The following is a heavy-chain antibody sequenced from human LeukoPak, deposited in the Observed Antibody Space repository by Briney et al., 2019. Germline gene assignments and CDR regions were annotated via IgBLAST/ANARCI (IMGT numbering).Heavy chain of an antibody. Sequence: GGSLRLSCAASGFTFSHYAMHWVRQAPGKGLEYVSAITGDGGGTYYATSVRARFTISRDNSKNTLYLQMGSLRAEDMAVYYCATAENRGYYSYWGQGTRVTVSS. V-gene: IGHV3-64*01. D-gene: IGHD1-26*01. CDR1: GFTFSHYA. J-gene: IGHJ4*02. CDR2: ITGDGGGT. CDR3: ATAENRGYYSY.